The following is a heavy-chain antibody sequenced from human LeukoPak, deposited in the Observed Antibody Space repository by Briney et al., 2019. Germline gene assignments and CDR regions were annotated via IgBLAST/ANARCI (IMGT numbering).Heavy chain of an antibody. D-gene: IGHD3-10*01. CDR3: ARDLWFGDEGYFDY. V-gene: IGHV4-4*07. J-gene: IGHJ4*02. CDR2: IYTSGST. Sequence: PSETLSLTCTVSGGSISSYYWSWIRQPAGKGLEWIGRIYTSGSTNYNPSLKSRVTMSVDTSKNQFSLKLSSVTAADTAVYYCARDLWFGDEGYFDYWGQGTLVTVSS. CDR1: GGSISSYY.